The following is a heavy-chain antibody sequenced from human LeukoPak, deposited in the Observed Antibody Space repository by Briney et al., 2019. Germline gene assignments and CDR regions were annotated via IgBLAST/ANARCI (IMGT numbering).Heavy chain of an antibody. J-gene: IGHJ4*02. Sequence: HPGGSLRLSCAASGFTFSSYGMHWVRQAPGKGLEWVAVISYDGSNKYYADSVKGRFTISRDNSKNTLYLQMNSLRAEDTAVYYCAKDRCPRITMVRGVIIQYYFDYWGQGTLVTVSS. CDR1: GFTFSSYG. CDR2: ISYDGSNK. D-gene: IGHD3-10*01. CDR3: AKDRCPRITMVRGVIIQYYFDY. V-gene: IGHV3-30*18.